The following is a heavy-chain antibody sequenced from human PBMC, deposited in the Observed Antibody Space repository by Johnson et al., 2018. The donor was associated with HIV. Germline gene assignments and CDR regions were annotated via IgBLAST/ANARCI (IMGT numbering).Heavy chain of an antibody. J-gene: IGHJ3*02. D-gene: IGHD3-3*01. CDR2: INWNGGST. V-gene: IGHV3-20*01. CDR3: ARAGGTHFNFWSGYNREGDAFDI. CDR1: GFTFDDYG. Sequence: VQLVESGGVVVQPGGSLRLSCAASGFTFDDYGMSWVRQAPGKGLEWVSGINWNGGSTGYADSVKGRFTISRDNAKNSLYLQRNSLGAEDTAVYHCARAGGTHFNFWSGYNREGDAFDIWGQGTMVTVSS.